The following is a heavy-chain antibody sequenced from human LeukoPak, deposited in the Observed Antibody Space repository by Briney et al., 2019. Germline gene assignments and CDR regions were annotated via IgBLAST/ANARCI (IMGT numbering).Heavy chain of an antibody. CDR3: ARDNIAAADY. Sequence: ASVKVSCKASGYTFTGYYMHWVRQAPGQGLEWMGWINPNSGNTGYAQKFQGRVTMTRNTSISTAYMELSSLRSEDTAVYYCARDNIAAADYWGQGTLVTVSS. CDR1: GYTFTGYY. V-gene: IGHV1-8*02. D-gene: IGHD6-13*01. CDR2: INPNSGNT. J-gene: IGHJ4*02.